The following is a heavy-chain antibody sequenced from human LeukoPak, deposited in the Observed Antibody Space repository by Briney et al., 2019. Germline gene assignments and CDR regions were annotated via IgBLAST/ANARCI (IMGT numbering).Heavy chain of an antibody. J-gene: IGHJ4*02. D-gene: IGHD6-19*01. V-gene: IGHV3-21*04. CDR1: GFTFSTYS. Sequence: GGSLRLSCAASGFTFSTYSMNWLRQAPGKGLGGVSSISSTSSYIYYADSVKGRFTISRDNSKNSLYLQMNSLRSDDTALYYCARESESSGWYDYWGQGTLVTVSS. CDR3: ARESESSGWYDY. CDR2: ISSTSSYI.